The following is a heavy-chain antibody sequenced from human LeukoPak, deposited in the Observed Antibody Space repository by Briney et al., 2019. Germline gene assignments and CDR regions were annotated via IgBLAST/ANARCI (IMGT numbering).Heavy chain of an antibody. V-gene: IGHV4-4*07. CDR3: ARDRQHSYGSDLDH. CDR1: GGSIHTYN. J-gene: IGHJ4*02. Sequence: PSETLSLTCTVSGGSIHTYNWMWIRQPAGKGLEFIGRNNFAGRGYYNPSLKSLVTISVDSPSNQFSLELTSVTAADTAVYYCARDRQHSYGSDLDHWGQGILVTVSS. D-gene: IGHD5-18*01. CDR2: NNFAGRG.